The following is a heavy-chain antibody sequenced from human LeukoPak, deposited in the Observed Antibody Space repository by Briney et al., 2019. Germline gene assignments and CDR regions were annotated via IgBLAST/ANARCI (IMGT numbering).Heavy chain of an antibody. Sequence: GGSLRLSCAASGLIFSNYWMTWVRQAPGKGLEWVANIKEDGSETYYVDSVKGRFTISRDNDKNTLYLQMNSLRAEDTAVYYCEAYGSVWGQGTLVIVSS. CDR3: EAYGSV. D-gene: IGHD3-10*01. J-gene: IGHJ4*02. CDR2: IKEDGSET. V-gene: IGHV3-7*03. CDR1: GLIFSNYW.